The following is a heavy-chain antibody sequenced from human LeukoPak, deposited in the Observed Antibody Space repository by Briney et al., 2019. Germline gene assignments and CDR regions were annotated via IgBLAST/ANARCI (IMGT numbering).Heavy chain of an antibody. Sequence: PSETLSLTCTVSGGSISSGGYYWSWIRQPPGKGLEWIGYIYHSGSTYYNPSLKSRVTISVDRSKNQFSLKLSSVTAAGTAVYYCAGTTGTTFRFDPWGQGTLVTVSS. J-gene: IGHJ5*02. CDR1: GGSISSGGYY. V-gene: IGHV4-30-2*01. CDR2: IYHSGST. D-gene: IGHD1-7*01. CDR3: AGTTGTTFRFDP.